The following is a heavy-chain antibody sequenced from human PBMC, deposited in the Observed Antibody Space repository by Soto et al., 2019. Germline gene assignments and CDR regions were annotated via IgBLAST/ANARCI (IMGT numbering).Heavy chain of an antibody. V-gene: IGHV3-66*01. J-gene: IGHJ4*02. D-gene: IGHD2-2*01. CDR1: GFSVTNNY. CDR2: IDIGGNT. Sequence: EVQVVESGGGLVQPGGSLRLSCAASGFSVTNNYMNWVRQAPGKGLEWVSIIDIGGNTYHADSVKDRFTISRDNSRNTLYLHMDSLRAEDTAVYYCARGRGSTGYLGREHYFDYWGQGTLVTVSP. CDR3: ARGRGSTGYLGREHYFDY.